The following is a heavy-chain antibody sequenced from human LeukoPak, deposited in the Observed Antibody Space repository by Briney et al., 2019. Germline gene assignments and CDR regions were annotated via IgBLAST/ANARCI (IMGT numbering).Heavy chain of an antibody. J-gene: IGHJ4*02. Sequence: SVKVSCKASGGAFSSYAISWVRQAPGQGLEWMGRIIPILGIANYAQKFQGRVTITADKSTSTAYMELSSLRSEDTAVYYCATVDYYDSSGYYFDYWGQGTLVTVSS. CDR3: ATVDYYDSSGYYFDY. CDR2: IIPILGIA. CDR1: GGAFSSYA. D-gene: IGHD3-22*01. V-gene: IGHV1-69*04.